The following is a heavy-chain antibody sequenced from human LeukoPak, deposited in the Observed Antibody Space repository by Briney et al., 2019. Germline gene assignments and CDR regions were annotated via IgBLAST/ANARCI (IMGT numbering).Heavy chain of an antibody. Sequence: GGSLRLSCAASGFTVSSNYMSWVRQAPGKGLEWVSVIYSGGSTYYADSVKGRFTISRDNSKNTLYLQMNSLRAEDTAVYYCARSSYHLRYSSGWYYWGQGTLVTVSS. CDR2: IYSGGST. CDR1: GFTVSSNY. D-gene: IGHD6-19*01. J-gene: IGHJ4*02. CDR3: ARSSYHLRYSSGWYY. V-gene: IGHV3-53*01.